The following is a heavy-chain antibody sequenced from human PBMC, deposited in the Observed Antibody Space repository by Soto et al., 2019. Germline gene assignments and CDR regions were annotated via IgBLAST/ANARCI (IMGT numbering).Heavy chain of an antibody. V-gene: IGHV4-38-2*01. CDR3: ARSIVDYDSSGYYSDY. J-gene: IGHJ4*02. D-gene: IGHD3-22*01. CDR1: GYSISSGYY. CDR2: IYHSGST. Sequence: LSLTCAVSGYSISSGYYWGWIRQPPGKGLEWIGSIYHSGSTYYNPSLKSRVTISVDTSKNQFSLKLSSVTAADTAVYYCARSIVDYDSSGYYSDYWGQGTLVTVSS.